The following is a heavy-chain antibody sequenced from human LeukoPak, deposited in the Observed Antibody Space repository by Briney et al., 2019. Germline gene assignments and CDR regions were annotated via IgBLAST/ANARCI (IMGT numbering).Heavy chain of an antibody. CDR1: GFTFSSYA. V-gene: IGHV3-23*01. D-gene: IGHD1-26*01. Sequence: PGGSLRLSCAASGFTFSSYAMSWVRQAAGKGLEWVSAISGSGGSTYYADSVKGRFTISRDNSKNTLYLQMNSLRAEDTAVYYCAKTWGEWELLNWFDPWGQGTLVTVSS. J-gene: IGHJ5*02. CDR3: AKTWGEWELLNWFDP. CDR2: ISGSGGST.